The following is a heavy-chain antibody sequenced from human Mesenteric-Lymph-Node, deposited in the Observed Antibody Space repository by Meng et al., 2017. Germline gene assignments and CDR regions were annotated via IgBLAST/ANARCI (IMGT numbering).Heavy chain of an antibody. J-gene: IGHJ4*02. V-gene: IGHV4-34*01. D-gene: IGHD1-14*01. CDR3: SKWDSTSRKDY. Sequence: QGPPQQLGAGLVKPSETLSLTCAVSGGPFSVYFWGWIRQPPGKGLEWFGELNHSGTTKYKPSLKSRVIISADTSKNQFSLKLSSVTAADTAVYYCSKWDSTSRKDYWGQGTLVTVSS. CDR2: LNHSGTT. CDR1: GGPFSVYF.